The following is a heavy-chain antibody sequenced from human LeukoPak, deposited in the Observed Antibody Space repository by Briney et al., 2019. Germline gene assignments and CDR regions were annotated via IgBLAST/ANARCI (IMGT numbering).Heavy chain of an antibody. J-gene: IGHJ5*02. CDR2: IYHSGST. V-gene: IGHV4-38-2*01. D-gene: IGHD2-2*01. CDR3: ARKVPAAPQGSHWFDR. CDR1: GYSISSGYY. Sequence: SETLYLTCAVSGYSISSGYYWGWIRQPPGKGLEWIGSIYHSGSTYYNPSLKSRVTISVDTSKNQFSLKLSSVTAADTAVYYCARKVPAAPQGSHWFDRWGQGTLVTVPS.